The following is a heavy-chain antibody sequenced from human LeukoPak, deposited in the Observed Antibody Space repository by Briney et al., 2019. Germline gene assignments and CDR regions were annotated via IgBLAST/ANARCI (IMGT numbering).Heavy chain of an antibody. Sequence: SETLSLTCAVYGGSFSGYHWSWIRQPPGKGLEWLGEINHNESTNYNPSLKGRVTISVDTSKNQFSLKLSSVTAADTAVYYCASTRFRYYFDHWGQGTLVTVSS. J-gene: IGHJ4*02. CDR2: INHNEST. CDR3: ASTRFRYYFDH. V-gene: IGHV4-34*01. D-gene: IGHD3-3*01. CDR1: GGSFSGYH.